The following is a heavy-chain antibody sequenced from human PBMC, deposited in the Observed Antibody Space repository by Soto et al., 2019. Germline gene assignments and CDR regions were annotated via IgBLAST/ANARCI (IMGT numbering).Heavy chain of an antibody. J-gene: IGHJ4*02. D-gene: IGHD3-10*01. Sequence: EVLLLDSGGGLVQPGGSLRLSCAASGFTVSNYAMTWVRKAPGKGPEWISTVNNGGGGTYYADSVKGRFTISRDNSKNTLYLQVSSLRAEDTAVYYCAKERLGRGIDYWGQGILVTVSS. CDR3: AKERLGRGIDY. CDR1: GFTVSNYA. CDR2: VNNGGGGT. V-gene: IGHV3-23*01.